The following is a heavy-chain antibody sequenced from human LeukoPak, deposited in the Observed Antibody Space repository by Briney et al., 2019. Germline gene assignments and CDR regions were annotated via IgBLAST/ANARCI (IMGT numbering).Heavy chain of an antibody. D-gene: IGHD2-15*01. V-gene: IGHV3-7*01. J-gene: IGHJ3*02. CDR1: GFTFSNYW. Sequence: GGSLRLSCAASGFTFSNYWMTWVRQAPGKGPEWVANIKQDGSEKYYVDSVKGRFTISRDNAKNSLYLQMNSLRAEDTAVYYCARYRFVVGATDSFDMWGQGTTVTVSS. CDR2: IKQDGSEK. CDR3: ARYRFVVGATDSFDM.